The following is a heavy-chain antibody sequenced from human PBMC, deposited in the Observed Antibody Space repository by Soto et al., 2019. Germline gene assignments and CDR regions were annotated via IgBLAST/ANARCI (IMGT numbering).Heavy chain of an antibody. V-gene: IGHV3-15*01. J-gene: IGHJ4*02. Sequence: AGGSLRLSCAASGFTFSNAWMSWVRQAPGKGLEWVGRIKSKTDGGTTDYAAPVKGRFTISRDDSKNTLYLQMNSLKTEDTAVYYCTTGWGITGTTYWGQGTLVTVSS. CDR3: TTGWGITGTTY. CDR2: IKSKTDGGTT. CDR1: GFTFSNAW. D-gene: IGHD1-20*01.